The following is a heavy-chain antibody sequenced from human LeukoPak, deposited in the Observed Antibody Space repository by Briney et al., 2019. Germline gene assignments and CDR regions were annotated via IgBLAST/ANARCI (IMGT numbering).Heavy chain of an antibody. D-gene: IGHD6-13*01. Sequence: SETLSLTCTVSGGSISSSSYYWGWIRQPPGRGLEWIGEINHSGSTNYNPSLKSRVTISVDTSKNQFSLKLSSVTAADTAVYYCARLRGSIAAAGSDYWGQGTLVTVSS. CDR2: INHSGST. J-gene: IGHJ4*02. V-gene: IGHV4-39*07. CDR1: GGSISSSSYY. CDR3: ARLRGSIAAAGSDY.